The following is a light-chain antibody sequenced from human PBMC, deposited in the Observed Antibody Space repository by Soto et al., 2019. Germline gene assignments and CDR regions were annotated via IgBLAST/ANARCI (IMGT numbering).Light chain of an antibody. CDR2: RNN. CDR1: SSNIGSNY. J-gene: IGLJ2*01. Sequence: QAVVTQPPSASGTPGQRVTISCSGSSSNIGSNYVYWYQQLPGTAPKLLIYRNNQRPSGGPDRFSGSKSGTSASLAISGLRSEDEADYYCAAWEDSLSVVFGGGTKLTVL. CDR3: AAWEDSLSVV. V-gene: IGLV1-47*01.